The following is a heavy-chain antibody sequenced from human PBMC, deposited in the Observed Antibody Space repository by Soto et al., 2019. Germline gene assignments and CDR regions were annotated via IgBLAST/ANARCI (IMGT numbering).Heavy chain of an antibody. J-gene: IGHJ6*02. V-gene: IGHV1-18*01. CDR2: ISAYNGNT. Sequence: QVQLVQSGAEVKKPGASVKVSCKASGYTFTSYGISWVRQAPVQGLERMGWISAYNGNTNYAQRLQGRVTMTTDTSTSTAYMELRSLRSDDPAVYYCGREDRTAAAGNRYSYHGMDVWGQGTTVTVSS. D-gene: IGHD6-13*01. CDR1: GYTFTSYG. CDR3: GREDRTAAAGNRYSYHGMDV.